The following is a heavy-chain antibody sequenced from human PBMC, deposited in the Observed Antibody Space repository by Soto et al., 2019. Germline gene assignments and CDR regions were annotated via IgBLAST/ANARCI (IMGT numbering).Heavy chain of an antibody. CDR1: GGSVSSGSYY. V-gene: IGHV4-61*01. CDR2: IYYSGST. J-gene: IGHJ5*02. Sequence: SETLSLTCTVSGGSVSSGSYYWSWIRQPPGKGLEWIGYIYYSGSTNYNPSLKSRVTISVDTSKNQFSLRLSSVTAADPAVYYCGGGVVAATQTSWGKETLDPVS. CDR3: GGGVVAATQTS. D-gene: IGHD2-15*01.